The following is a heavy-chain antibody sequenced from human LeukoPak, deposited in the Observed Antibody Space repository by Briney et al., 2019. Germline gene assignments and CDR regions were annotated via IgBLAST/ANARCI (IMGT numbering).Heavy chain of an antibody. V-gene: IGHV4-39*07. Sequence: SETLSLTCTVSGGSISSSSYYWGWIRQPPGKGLEGIGSIYYSGSTYYNPSLKSRVTISVDTSKNQFSLKLSSVNAADKAVYYCARDSPTNFDYWGQGTLVIVSS. CDR3: ARDSPTNFDY. J-gene: IGHJ4*02. CDR2: IYYSGST. D-gene: IGHD4-11*01. CDR1: GGSISSSSYY.